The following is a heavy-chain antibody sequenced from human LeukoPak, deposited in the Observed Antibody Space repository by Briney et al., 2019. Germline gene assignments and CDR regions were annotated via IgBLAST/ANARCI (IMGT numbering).Heavy chain of an antibody. D-gene: IGHD1-26*01. V-gene: IGHV3-48*01. CDR2: INSGGSAV. CDR1: GFTFSTYS. Sequence: GGSLRLSCAASGFTFSTYSMLWVRQTPGKGLEWLFYINSGGSAVHYADSVKDRFTFSRDNAKNSLYLQVNSLRVEDTGIYYCARVGSRGDWFDYWGQGTRVTVSS. J-gene: IGHJ5*01. CDR3: ARVGSRGDWFDY.